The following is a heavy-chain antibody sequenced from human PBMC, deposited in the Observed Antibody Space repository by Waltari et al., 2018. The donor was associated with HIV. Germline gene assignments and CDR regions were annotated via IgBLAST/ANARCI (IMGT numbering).Heavy chain of an antibody. Sequence: QMQLVQSGPEVKKPGTSVKVSCKASGFTFTSSAVQWVRQARGQRLEWIGWIVVGSGNTNYAQKFQERVTITRDMSTSTAYMELSSLRSEDTAVYYCAAHRAYYDSSGYSLLAFDIWGQGTMVTVSS. CDR1: GFTFTSSA. CDR2: IVVGSGNT. V-gene: IGHV1-58*01. J-gene: IGHJ3*02. CDR3: AAHRAYYDSSGYSLLAFDI. D-gene: IGHD3-22*01.